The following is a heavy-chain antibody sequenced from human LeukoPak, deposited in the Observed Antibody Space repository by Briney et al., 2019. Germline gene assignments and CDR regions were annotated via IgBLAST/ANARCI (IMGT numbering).Heavy chain of an antibody. Sequence: SQTLSLTCTISGGSISSGSYYWSWIRQPAGMGLEWIGRIYSSGSTNYNPSLKSRVTISVDTSKNQCSLKLSSVTAADTAVYYCAGGGYPDWFDPWGQGTLVTVSS. V-gene: IGHV4-61*02. CDR3: AGGGYPDWFDP. CDR2: IYSSGST. CDR1: GGSISSGSYY. J-gene: IGHJ5*02. D-gene: IGHD6-13*01.